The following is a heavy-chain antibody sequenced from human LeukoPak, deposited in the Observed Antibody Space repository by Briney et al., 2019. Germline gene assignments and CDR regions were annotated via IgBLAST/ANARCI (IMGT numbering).Heavy chain of an antibody. V-gene: IGHV1-46*01. Sequence: ASVKVSCKASGYTFSNYCMHWVRQAPGQGLEWMGIFNPTYDIPIYAQTFEGRVTMTRDMSTSTVYMELSSLRSEDTAVYYCAARDYGDSHDYWGQGTLVTVSS. CDR2: FNPTYDIP. J-gene: IGHJ4*02. CDR3: AARDYGDSHDY. D-gene: IGHD4-17*01. CDR1: GYTFSNYC.